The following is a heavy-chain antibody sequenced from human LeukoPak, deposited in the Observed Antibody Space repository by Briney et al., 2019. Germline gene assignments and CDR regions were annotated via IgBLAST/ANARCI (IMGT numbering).Heavy chain of an antibody. J-gene: IGHJ4*02. CDR1: GFTFSSYA. V-gene: IGHV3-23*01. Sequence: GGSLGLSCAASGFTFSSYAMSWVRQAPGKGLEWVSAISGSGGSTYYADSVKGRFTISRDNAKNSLSLQMNSLRAEDTAVYYCSRGGSCNRASCYWADFWGQGTLVTVSS. CDR2: ISGSGGST. D-gene: IGHD2-2*01. CDR3: SRGGSCNRASCYWADF.